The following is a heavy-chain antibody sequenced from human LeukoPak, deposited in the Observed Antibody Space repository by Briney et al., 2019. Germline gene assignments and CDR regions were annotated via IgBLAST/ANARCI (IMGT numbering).Heavy chain of an antibody. CDR2: IYSGGTT. J-gene: IGHJ6*03. CDR3: ARDGYGNNYMDV. Sequence: GGSLRLSCAASGLIVSGNFMSWVRQASGKGLEWVSVIYSGGTTYYADSVKGRFTISRDNSKNTLSLQMNNLRAEDTAVYYCARDGYGNNYMDVWGKGTTVTVSS. D-gene: IGHD1/OR15-1a*01. CDR1: GLIVSGNF. V-gene: IGHV3-53*01.